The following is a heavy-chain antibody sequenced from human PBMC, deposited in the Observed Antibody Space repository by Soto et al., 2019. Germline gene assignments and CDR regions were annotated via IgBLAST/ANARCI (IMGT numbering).Heavy chain of an antibody. V-gene: IGHV3-53*04. CDR1: GFTVSSNY. Sequence: GGSLRLSCAASGFTVSSNYMSWVRQAPGKGLEWVSVIYSGGSTYYADSVKGRFTISRHNSKNTLYLQMNSLRAEDTAVYYCARDGNLNCSSTSCYAGLVVYWGQGTLVTVSS. CDR2: IYSGGST. D-gene: IGHD2-2*01. CDR3: ARDGNLNCSSTSCYAGLVVY. J-gene: IGHJ4*02.